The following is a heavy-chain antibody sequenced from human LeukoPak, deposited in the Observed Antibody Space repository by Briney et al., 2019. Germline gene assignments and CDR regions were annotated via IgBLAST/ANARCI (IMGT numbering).Heavy chain of an antibody. Sequence: PETLSLTCAVYGGSFSGYYWSWIRQPPGKGLEWIGEINHSGSTNYNPSLKSRVTISVDTSKNQFSLKLSSVTAADTAVYYCARVRRIAAYYYYGMDVWGQGTTVTVSS. D-gene: IGHD6-6*01. CDR2: INHSGST. CDR1: GGSFSGYY. J-gene: IGHJ6*02. V-gene: IGHV4-34*01. CDR3: ARVRRIAAYYYYGMDV.